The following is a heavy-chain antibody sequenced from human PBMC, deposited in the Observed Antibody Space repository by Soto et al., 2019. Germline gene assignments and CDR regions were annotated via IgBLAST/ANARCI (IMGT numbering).Heavy chain of an antibody. D-gene: IGHD6-19*01. CDR3: ARSLYSSGWYPVDY. J-gene: IGHJ4*02. CDR2: IRYDGSNI. Sequence: SLRLSCAASGNIFSGFGMHWVRQAPGKGLEWVAVIRYDGSNIYYADSVQGRFTISRDNSKDTLYLQMNSLRAEDTAVYYCARSLYSSGWYPVDYWGQGTLVTVSS. CDR1: GNIFSGFG. V-gene: IGHV3-33*01.